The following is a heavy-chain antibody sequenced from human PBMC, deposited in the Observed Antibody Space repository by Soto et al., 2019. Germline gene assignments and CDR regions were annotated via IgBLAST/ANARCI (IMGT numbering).Heavy chain of an antibody. Sequence: GGSLRLSCAASGFSVGTYSMTWVRQAPGKGLEWVSGISDNGVHTWYADSVKGRFTVSRDNSKNTLFLQMNSLRAEDTAVYFCSKWSGFGDAWGQGTLVTV. CDR3: SKWSGFGDA. D-gene: IGHD3-10*01. CDR1: GFSVGTYS. J-gene: IGHJ5*02. V-gene: IGHV3-23*01. CDR2: ISDNGVHT.